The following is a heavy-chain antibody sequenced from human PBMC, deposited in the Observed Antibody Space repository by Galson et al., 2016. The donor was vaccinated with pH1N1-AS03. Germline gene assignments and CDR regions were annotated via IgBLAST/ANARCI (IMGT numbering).Heavy chain of an antibody. Sequence: LSLTCTVSGASISSSTYYWSWIRQPAGKGLEWIERGYSSGHTNYNPSLKGRVTFSVDTSKNQFSLRLSSVTAADTAFYYCAREDGSTVISKFDYWGQGTLVTVSS. J-gene: IGHJ4*02. V-gene: IGHV4-61*02. D-gene: IGHD5-24*01. CDR2: GYSSGHT. CDR1: GASISSSTYY. CDR3: AREDGSTVISKFDY.